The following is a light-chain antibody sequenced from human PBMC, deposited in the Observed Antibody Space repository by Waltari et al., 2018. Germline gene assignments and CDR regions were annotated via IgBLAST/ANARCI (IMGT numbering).Light chain of an antibody. CDR2: RDS. J-gene: IGLJ2*01. Sequence: QSLLTQPPSASGTPGQRVTISCSGSNSNIGTNTVTWYQQFPGMAPKRLIYRDSQRPSGVPDRFSGSKSVTCASLAISELQSDDEAEYYCAALDGSLNNPLFGGGTKLTVL. V-gene: IGLV1-44*01. CDR1: NSNIGTNT. CDR3: AALDGSLNNPL.